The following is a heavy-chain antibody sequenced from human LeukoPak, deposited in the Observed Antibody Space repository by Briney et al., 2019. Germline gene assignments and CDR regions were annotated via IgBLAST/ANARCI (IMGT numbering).Heavy chain of an antibody. CDR1: GGFISSYY. CDR3: ARHPYYDFWNSNWFDP. D-gene: IGHD3-3*01. Sequence: SETLSLTCTVSGGFISSYYWSWIRQPAGKGLEWIGSIYYSGSTYYNPSLKSRVTISVDTSKNQFSLKLSSVTAADTAVYYCARHPYYDFWNSNWFDPWGQGTLVTVSS. CDR2: IYYSGST. J-gene: IGHJ5*02. V-gene: IGHV4-59*05.